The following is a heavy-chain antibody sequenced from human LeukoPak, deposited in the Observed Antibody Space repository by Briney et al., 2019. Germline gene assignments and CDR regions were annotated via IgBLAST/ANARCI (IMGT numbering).Heavy chain of an antibody. V-gene: IGHV4-39*01. CDR1: GASITTFNSH. Sequence: PSETLSLNCSVSGASITTFNSHWAWIRQSPGKGLEWMGSIHHLGTAFYNPSLKSRFTISVDTSKKQFSLKLTSVAAADTAVYYCARHLEDCSGSSCYDFDSWGQGTLVTVSS. D-gene: IGHD2-2*01. J-gene: IGHJ4*02. CDR2: IHHLGTA. CDR3: ARHLEDCSGSSCYDFDS.